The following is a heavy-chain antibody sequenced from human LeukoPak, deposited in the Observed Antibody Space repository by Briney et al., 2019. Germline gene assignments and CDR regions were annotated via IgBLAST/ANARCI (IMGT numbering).Heavy chain of an antibody. V-gene: IGHV1-69*13. CDR3: AREGGSSWDLDY. D-gene: IGHD6-13*01. J-gene: IGHJ4*02. Sequence: SVKVSCKASGGTFSSYAISWVRQAPGQGLEWMGGIIPIFGTANYAQKFQGRVTITADEFTSTAYMELSSLRSGDTAVYYCAREGGSSWDLDYWGQGTLVTVSS. CDR1: GGTFSSYA. CDR2: IIPIFGTA.